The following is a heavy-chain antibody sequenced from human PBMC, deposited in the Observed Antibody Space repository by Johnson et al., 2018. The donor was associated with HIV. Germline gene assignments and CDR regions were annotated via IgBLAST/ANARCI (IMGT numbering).Heavy chain of an antibody. CDR2: IYSGVNT. CDR1: EFTVSSNF. Sequence: EVQLVESGGGLIQPGGSLRLSCAVSEFTVSSNFMSWVRQAPGKGLEWVSVIYSGVNTYYADSVKGRFTISRDNAKNSLYLQMNSLRAEDTAVYYCASLDAFDIWGQGTMVTVSS. CDR3: ASLDAFDI. V-gene: IGHV3-53*01. J-gene: IGHJ3*02.